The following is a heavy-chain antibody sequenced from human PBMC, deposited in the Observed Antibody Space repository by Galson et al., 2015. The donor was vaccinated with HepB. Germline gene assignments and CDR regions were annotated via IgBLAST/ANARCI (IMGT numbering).Heavy chain of an antibody. D-gene: IGHD6-19*01. Sequence: LRLSCAASQFTFSSHSMHWVRQAPGRGLEWLAVISYDGGTQYYADSVKGLCTVSRDNSKDTQYLQISRLRPEDTAIYYCARDKGGSSGWYLYFQHWGQGTLVTVSS. CDR1: QFTFSSHS. J-gene: IGHJ1*01. V-gene: IGHV3-30-3*01. CDR3: ARDKGGSSGWYLYFQH. CDR2: ISYDGGTQ.